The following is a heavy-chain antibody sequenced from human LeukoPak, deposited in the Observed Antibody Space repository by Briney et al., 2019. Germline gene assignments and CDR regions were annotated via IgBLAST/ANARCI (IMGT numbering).Heavy chain of an antibody. J-gene: IGHJ3*02. D-gene: IGHD2-15*01. CDR1: GFTFSSYA. V-gene: IGHV3-23*01. CDR3: ARPVVAATTPDTFDI. Sequence: PGGSPRLSCAASGFTFSSYAMSWVRQAPGKGLEWVSAISGSGGSTYYADSVKGRFTISRDNSKNTLYLQMNSLRAEDTAVYYCARPVVAATTPDTFDIWGQGTMVTVSS. CDR2: ISGSGGST.